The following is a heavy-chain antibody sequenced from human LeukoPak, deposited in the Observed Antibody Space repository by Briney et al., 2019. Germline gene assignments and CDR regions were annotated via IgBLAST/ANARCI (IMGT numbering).Heavy chain of an antibody. CDR1: GFTFSLYW. Sequence: HPGGSLRLSCAASGFTFSLYWMNWVRRAPGKGLEWVANIKQDGSKKNYVDSVKGRFTISRDNAKNSLYLQMNNLRVEDTAMYYYAGGTGFIIKDWGQGTLVTVSS. V-gene: IGHV3-7*03. J-gene: IGHJ4*02. D-gene: IGHD3-9*01. CDR2: IKQDGSKK. CDR3: AGGTGFIIKD.